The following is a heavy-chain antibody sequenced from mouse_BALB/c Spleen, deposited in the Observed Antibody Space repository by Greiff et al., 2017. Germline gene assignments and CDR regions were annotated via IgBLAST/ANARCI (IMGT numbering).Heavy chain of an antibody. V-gene: IGHV7-3*02. CDR2: IRNKANGYTT. CDR1: GFTFTDYY. CDR3: ARDLYYGSSYVRFAY. D-gene: IGHD1-1*01. J-gene: IGHJ3*01. Sequence: EVQGVESGGGLVQPGGSLRLSCATSGFTFTDYYMSWVRPPPGKALEWLGFIRNKANGYTTEYSASVKGRFTISRDNSQSILYLQMNTLRAEDSATYYCARDLYYGSSYVRFAYWGQGTLVTVSA.